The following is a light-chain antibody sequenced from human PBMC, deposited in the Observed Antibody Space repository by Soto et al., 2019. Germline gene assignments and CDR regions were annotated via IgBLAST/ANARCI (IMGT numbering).Light chain of an antibody. V-gene: IGLV1-44*01. CDR1: GSNIGSKS. CDR2: ANN. CDR3: AAWDDTLNGWV. J-gene: IGLJ3*02. Sequence: QLVLTQPPSASGTPGQTVTISCSGSGSNIGSKSVNWYQQLPGAAPKLLIYANNQRPSGVPDRFSGSKSGTSASLAISGLQSEDEADYYCAAWDDTLNGWVFGGGTKVTVL.